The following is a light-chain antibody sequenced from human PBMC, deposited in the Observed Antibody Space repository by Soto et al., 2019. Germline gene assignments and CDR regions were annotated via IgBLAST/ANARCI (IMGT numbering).Light chain of an antibody. CDR3: QQYYSYPRT. V-gene: IGKV1-8*01. J-gene: IGKJ1*01. CDR1: QGISSY. CDR2: AAS. Sequence: AIRVTQSPSSLSASTGDRVTITCRASQGISSYLAWYQQKPGKAPKLLIYAASTLQSGVPSRFSGSGSGTDFTLTISCLQSEDFATYYCQQYYSYPRTFGQGTKVAIK.